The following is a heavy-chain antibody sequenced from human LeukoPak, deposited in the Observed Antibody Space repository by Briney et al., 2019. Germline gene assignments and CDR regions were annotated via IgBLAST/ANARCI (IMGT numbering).Heavy chain of an antibody. CDR1: GYTFTGYY. V-gene: IGHV1-2*02. D-gene: IGHD3-3*01. Sequence: ASVKVSCKASGYTFTGYYMHWVRQAPGQGLGWMGWINPNSGGTNYAQKFQGRVTMTRDTSISTAYMELSRLRSDDTAVYYCARGGYDFWSGYSPYNWFDPWGRGTLVTVSS. CDR3: ARGGYDFWSGYSPYNWFDP. CDR2: INPNSGGT. J-gene: IGHJ5*02.